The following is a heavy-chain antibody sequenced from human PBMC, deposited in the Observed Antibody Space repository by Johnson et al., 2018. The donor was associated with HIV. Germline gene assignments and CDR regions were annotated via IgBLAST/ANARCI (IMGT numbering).Heavy chain of an antibody. CDR3: ATYRSMRVVCPDGFEI. J-gene: IGHJ3*02. CDR2: IKSKTDGGTA. Sequence: VQLVESGGGLVKTGGSLRLSCAASGFTFSYAWMSWVRQAPGKGLEWIGRIKSKTDGGTAEYAAPVKDRFTISRDDSKNTVYLQMNSLTTEDTAIYYCATYRSMRVVCPDGFEIWCQGTMVTVSS. V-gene: IGHV3-15*01. CDR1: GFTFSYAW. D-gene: IGHD3-22*01.